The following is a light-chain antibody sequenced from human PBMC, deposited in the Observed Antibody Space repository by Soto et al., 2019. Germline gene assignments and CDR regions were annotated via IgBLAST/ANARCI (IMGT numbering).Light chain of an antibody. J-gene: IGLJ2*01. CDR1: GSDIGGYNY. CDR2: DVS. V-gene: IGLV2-14*01. Sequence: QSVLTQPASVSGSPGQSITISCTGTGSDIGGYNYVSWYQQHPGKAPKLMIYDVSNRPLGVSNRFSGCKSGSTASLTISGLQAEDEADYYCSSYTGSSTSVIFGGGTKLTVL. CDR3: SSYTGSSTSVI.